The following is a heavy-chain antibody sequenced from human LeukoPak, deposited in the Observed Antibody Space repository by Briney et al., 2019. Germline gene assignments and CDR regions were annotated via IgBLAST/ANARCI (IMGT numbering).Heavy chain of an antibody. CDR2: IGSSGGST. CDR1: GFSFSSYA. V-gene: IGHV3-23*01. CDR3: AKTHSSSWHPLDF. D-gene: IGHD6-13*01. Sequence: GGSLRLSCAASGFSFSSYAMSWVRQAPGKGLEWVSTIGSSGGSTYYADSVKGRFTISRDNSKSTLYLQMNSLRAEDTAVYYCAKTHSSSWHPLDFWGQGTLVTASS. J-gene: IGHJ4*02.